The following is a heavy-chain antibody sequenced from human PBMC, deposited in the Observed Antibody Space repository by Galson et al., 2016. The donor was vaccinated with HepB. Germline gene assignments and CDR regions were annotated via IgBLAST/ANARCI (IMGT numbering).Heavy chain of an antibody. D-gene: IGHD3-16*01. CDR2: ISPGDSHT. V-gene: IGHV5-51*01. Sequence: SGAEVKKPGESLKISCQGSGYSFSNYWIGWVRQKPGKGLEWMGIISPGDSHTRYSPSFQGQVTISADKSISTAYLQWSSLKASDTAIYYCARRLTHDSKIWDIDYWGQGTLVTVSS. CDR3: ARRLTHDSKIWDIDY. CDR1: GYSFSNYW. J-gene: IGHJ4*02.